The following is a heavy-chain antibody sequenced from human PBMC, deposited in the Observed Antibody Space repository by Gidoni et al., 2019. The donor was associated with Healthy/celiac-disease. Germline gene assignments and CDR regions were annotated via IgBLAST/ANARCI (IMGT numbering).Heavy chain of an antibody. CDR1: AFNCSSYA. Sequence: EVQLLESGGGLVQPGGSLRLSCAAHAFNCSSYARSWVRQAPGKGLEWVSAISGSGGSTYYADSVKGRFTISRDNSKNTLYLQMNSLRAEDTAVYSCAKGIRGFSYGLDLWGQGTLVTVSS. CDR2: ISGSGGST. CDR3: AKGIRGFSYGLDL. V-gene: IGHV3-23*01. J-gene: IGHJ5*02. D-gene: IGHD5-18*01.